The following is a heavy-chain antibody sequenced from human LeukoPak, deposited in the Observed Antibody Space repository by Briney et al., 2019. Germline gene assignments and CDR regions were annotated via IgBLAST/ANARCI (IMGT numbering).Heavy chain of an antibody. Sequence: GESLEISCKGSGYSFTSYWIGWVRQMPGKGLEWMGIIYPGDSDTRYSPSFQGQVTISADKSISTAYLQWSSLKASDTAMYYCARLIDYYYDSSGYSLDYWGQGTLVTVSS. V-gene: IGHV5-51*01. J-gene: IGHJ4*02. CDR1: GYSFTSYW. D-gene: IGHD3-22*01. CDR2: IYPGDSDT. CDR3: ARLIDYYYDSSGYSLDY.